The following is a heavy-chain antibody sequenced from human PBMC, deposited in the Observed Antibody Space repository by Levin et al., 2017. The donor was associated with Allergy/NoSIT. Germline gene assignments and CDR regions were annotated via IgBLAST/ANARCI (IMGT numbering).Heavy chain of an antibody. CDR2: IYYSGST. V-gene: IGHV4-39*07. Sequence: SSETLSLTCTVSGGSISSSSYFWAWIRQPPGKGLEWIGSIYYSGSTYYNPSLKSRVTISVDTSKNQFSLKLSSVTAADTAVYYCGSYHKGSGWYYFDYWGQGTLVTVSS. CDR3: GSYHKGSGWYYFDY. D-gene: IGHD6-19*01. CDR1: GGSISSSSYF. J-gene: IGHJ4*02.